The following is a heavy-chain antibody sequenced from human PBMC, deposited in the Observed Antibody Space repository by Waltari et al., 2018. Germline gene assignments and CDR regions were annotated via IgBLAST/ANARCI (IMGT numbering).Heavy chain of an antibody. D-gene: IGHD6-19*01. J-gene: IGHJ2*01. CDR1: GFTVSGKY. Sequence: EVQLVESGGGLIQPGGSLRLSCAASGFTVSGKYMIWVRQAPGKGMEWVSVIYSGGSTYYADSVKGRVTISRDTSRNTLYLQMNSLRAEDTAVYYCGSGSAWYGYFDLWGRGTLVTVSS. V-gene: IGHV3-53*01. CDR2: IYSGGST. CDR3: GSGSAWYGYFDL.